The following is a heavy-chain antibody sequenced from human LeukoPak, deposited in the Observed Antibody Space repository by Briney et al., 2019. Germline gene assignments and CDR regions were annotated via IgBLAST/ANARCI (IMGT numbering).Heavy chain of an antibody. CDR3: ARVARRAANNWFDP. CDR1: GGSISSYY. D-gene: IGHD5-12*01. V-gene: IGHV4-4*09. J-gene: IGHJ5*02. CDR2: IYTSGST. Sequence: SETLSLTCTVSGGSISSYYWSWIRQPPGKGLEWIGYIYTSGSTNYNPSLKSRVTIPVDTSKNQFTLKLSSVTAADTAVYYCARVARRAANNWFDPWGQGTLVTVSS.